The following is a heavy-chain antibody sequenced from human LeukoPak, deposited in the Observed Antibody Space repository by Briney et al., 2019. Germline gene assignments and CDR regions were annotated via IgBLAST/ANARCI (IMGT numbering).Heavy chain of an antibody. CDR1: GFTFSSYG. V-gene: IGHV3-30*18. CDR2: ISYDGSNK. J-gene: IGHJ4*02. D-gene: IGHD4-17*01. CDR3: AKDLIGESHGY. Sequence: GGSLRLSCAASGFTFSSYGMHWVRQAPGKGPEWGAVISYDGSNKYYADSVKGRFTISRDNSKNTLYLQMNSLRAEDTAVYYCAKDLIGESHGYWGQGTLVTVSS.